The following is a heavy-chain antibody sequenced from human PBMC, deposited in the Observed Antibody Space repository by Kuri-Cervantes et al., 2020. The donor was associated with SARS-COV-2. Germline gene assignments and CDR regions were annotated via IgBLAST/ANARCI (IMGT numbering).Heavy chain of an antibody. V-gene: IGHV1-18*04. CDR2: ISAYNGNT. Sequence: ASVKVSCKASGYSFTVYHIHWVRQAPGQGLEWMGWISAYNGNTNYAQKLQGRVTMTTDTSTSTAYMEPRSLRSDDTAVFYCARALRGYCSGGSCQTWDVFDIWGQGTMVTVSS. D-gene: IGHD2-15*01. CDR3: ARALRGYCSGGSCQTWDVFDI. CDR1: GYSFTVYH. J-gene: IGHJ3*02.